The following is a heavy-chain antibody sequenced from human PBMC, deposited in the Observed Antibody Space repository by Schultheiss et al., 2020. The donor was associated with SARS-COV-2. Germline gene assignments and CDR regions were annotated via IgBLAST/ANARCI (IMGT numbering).Heavy chain of an antibody. CDR2: INHSGST. CDR3: AVLSNTNALNY. V-gene: IGHV4-34*01. J-gene: IGHJ4*02. CDR1: GGSFSGYY. Sequence: ESLKISCAVYGGSFSGYYWSWIRQPPGKGLEWIGEINHSGSTNYNPSLKSRVTISVDTSKNQFSLKLSSVTAADTAVYYCAVLSNTNALNYWGQGTLVTVSS. D-gene: IGHD2-8*01.